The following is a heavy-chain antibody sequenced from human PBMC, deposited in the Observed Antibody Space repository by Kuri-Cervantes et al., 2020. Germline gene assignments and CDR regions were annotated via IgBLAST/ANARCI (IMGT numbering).Heavy chain of an antibody. V-gene: IGHV1-18*01. Sequence: ASVKVSCKASGYTFTSYGISWVRQAPGQGLEWMGWISAYNGNTNYAQKLQGRVTMTTDTSTSTAYMELRSLRSDDTAVYYCARDWGEPYGVAGTAFDYWGQGTLVTVSS. CDR3: ARDWGEPYGVAGTAFDY. CDR1: GYTFTSYG. D-gene: IGHD6-19*01. J-gene: IGHJ4*02. CDR2: ISAYNGNT.